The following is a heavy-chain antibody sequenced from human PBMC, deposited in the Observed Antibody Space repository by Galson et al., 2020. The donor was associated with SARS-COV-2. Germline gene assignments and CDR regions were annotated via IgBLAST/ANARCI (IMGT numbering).Heavy chain of an antibody. D-gene: IGHD3-10*01. CDR1: GFTFSSYA. Sequence: GSLRLSCAASGFTFSSYAMHWVRQAPGKGLEYVSAISSNGGSTYYANSVKGRFTISRDTSKNTLYLQMGSLRAEDMAVYYCARTPGLFYGMDVWGQGTTVTVSS. V-gene: IGHV3-64*01. J-gene: IGHJ6*02. CDR3: ARTPGLFYGMDV. CDR2: ISSNGGST.